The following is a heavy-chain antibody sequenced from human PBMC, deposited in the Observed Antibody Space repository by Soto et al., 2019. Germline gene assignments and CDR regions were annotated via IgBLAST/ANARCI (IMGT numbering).Heavy chain of an antibody. J-gene: IGHJ4*02. V-gene: IGHV3-21*01. CDR1: RFTFSSYS. CDR2: ISSSSSYI. Sequence: EVQLVESGGGLVKPGGSLRLSCAASRFTFSSYSMNWVRQAPGKGLEWVSSISSSSSYIYYADSMQGRFTISRDNAKNSLYLQMNSLRAEDTAVYYCARGSPGVGYWGQGTLVTVSS. CDR3: ARGSPGVGY. D-gene: IGHD3-10*01.